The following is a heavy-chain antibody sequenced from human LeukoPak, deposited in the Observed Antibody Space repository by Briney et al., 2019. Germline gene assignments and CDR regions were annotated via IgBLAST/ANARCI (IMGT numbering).Heavy chain of an antibody. V-gene: IGHV4-34*01. D-gene: IGHD3-3*01. CDR3: ARGSSITIFGVVIGLDY. CDR1: GGSFSGYY. J-gene: IGHJ4*02. CDR2: INHSGST. Sequence: SETLSLTCAVYGGSFSGYYWSWIRQPPGKGLEWIGEINHSGSTNYNPSLKSRVTISVDTSKNQFSLKLSSVTAADTAVYYCARGSSITIFGVVIGLDYWGQGTLVTVSS.